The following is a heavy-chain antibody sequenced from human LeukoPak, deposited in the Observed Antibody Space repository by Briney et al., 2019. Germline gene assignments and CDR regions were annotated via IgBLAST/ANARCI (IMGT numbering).Heavy chain of an antibody. CDR1: GYSISSGYY. V-gene: IGHV4-38-2*02. CDR2: IYHSGST. Sequence: SETLSLTCTVSGYSISSGYYWGWIRQPPGKGLEWIGSIYHSGSTYYNPSLKSRVTISVDTSKNQFSLKLSSVTAADTAVYYWARDPQWAVTGYYFDYWGQGTLVTVSS. CDR3: ARDPQWAVTGYYFDY. J-gene: IGHJ4*02. D-gene: IGHD1-14*01.